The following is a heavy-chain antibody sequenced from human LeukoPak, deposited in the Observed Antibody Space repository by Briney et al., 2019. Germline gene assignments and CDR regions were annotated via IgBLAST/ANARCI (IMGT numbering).Heavy chain of an antibody. Sequence: PSETLSLTCTVSGGSISSYYWNWIRQPAGKGLEWIGRIHTSGSTNYNPSLKSRVTMSVDTSKNQFSLKLSSVTAADTAVYYCGRVICSGGSCRFDYWGQGTLVTVSS. CDR2: IHTSGST. D-gene: IGHD2-15*01. CDR1: GGSISSYY. V-gene: IGHV4-4*07. CDR3: GRVICSGGSCRFDY. J-gene: IGHJ4*02.